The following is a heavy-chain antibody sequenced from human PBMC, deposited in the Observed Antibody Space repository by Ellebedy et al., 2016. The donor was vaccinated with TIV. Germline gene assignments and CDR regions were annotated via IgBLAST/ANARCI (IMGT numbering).Heavy chain of an antibody. Sequence: ASVKVSXKASGYTFTTYDISWVRQAPGQGLEWMGWISAYNGNTNYAQKLQGRVTLTTDTSTSTAYMELRSLTSDDTAVYYCATSGIAAAGFYWYFDLWGRGTLVTVSS. J-gene: IGHJ2*01. CDR3: ATSGIAAAGFYWYFDL. D-gene: IGHD6-13*01. CDR1: GYTFTTYD. V-gene: IGHV1-18*01. CDR2: ISAYNGNT.